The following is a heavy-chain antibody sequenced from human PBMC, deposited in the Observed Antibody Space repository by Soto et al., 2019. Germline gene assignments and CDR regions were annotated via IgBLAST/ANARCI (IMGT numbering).Heavy chain of an antibody. CDR2: IIPILGIA. J-gene: IGHJ5*02. CDR3: APPLHDYSNYGRDNWLDP. V-gene: IGHV1-69*02. D-gene: IGHD4-4*01. CDR1: GGTFSSYT. Sequence: GASVKVSCKASGGTFSSYTISWVRQAPGQGLEWMGRIIPILGIANYAQKFQGRVTITADKSTSTAYMELSSLRSEDTAVYYCAPPLHDYSNYGRDNWLDPWGRGTLVTVSS.